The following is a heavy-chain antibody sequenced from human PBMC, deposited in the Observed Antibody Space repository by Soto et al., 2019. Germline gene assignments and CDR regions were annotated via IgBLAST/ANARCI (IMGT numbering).Heavy chain of an antibody. CDR2: IIPIFGTA. CDR1: GGTFSSYA. J-gene: IGHJ6*02. V-gene: IGHV1-69*13. Sequence: ASVKVSCKASGGTFSSYAISWVRQAPGQGLEWMGGIIPIFGTANYAQKFQGRVTITADESTSTAYMELSSLRSEDTAVYYCARVSKRGRQLLNPGGDYYYYGMDVWGQGTTVTVSS. D-gene: IGHD2-2*01. CDR3: ARVSKRGRQLLNPGGDYYYYGMDV.